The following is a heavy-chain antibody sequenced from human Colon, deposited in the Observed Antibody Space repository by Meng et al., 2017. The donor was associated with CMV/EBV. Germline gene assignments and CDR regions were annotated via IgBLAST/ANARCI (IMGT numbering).Heavy chain of an antibody. V-gene: IGHV3-23*03. D-gene: IGHD3-10*01. CDR1: GFTFSTYS. CDR2: IYGGTSGAR. Sequence: GESLKISCSASGFTFSTYSMNWVRQAPGKGLEWVSIIYGGTSGARFYADSVKGRFTISRDDSKSTVHLQMSSLRAEDTATYYCARDRISYRVYYYYGMDVWGQGTTVTVSS. CDR3: ARDRISYRVYYYYGMDV. J-gene: IGHJ6*01.